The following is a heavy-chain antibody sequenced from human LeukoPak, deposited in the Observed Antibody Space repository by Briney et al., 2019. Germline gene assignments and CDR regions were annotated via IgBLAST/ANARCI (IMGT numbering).Heavy chain of an antibody. CDR2: IYTSGST. V-gene: IGHV4-4*07. CDR1: GGSISSYY. D-gene: IGHD3-10*01. CDR3: ARLRGSGSYYSTYFDY. Sequence: SETLSLTCTVSGGSISSYYWSWIRQPAGKGLEWIGRIYTSGSTNYIPSLKSRVTMSVDTSKNQFSLKLSSVTAADTAVYYCARLRGSGSYYSTYFDYWGQGTLVTVSS. J-gene: IGHJ4*02.